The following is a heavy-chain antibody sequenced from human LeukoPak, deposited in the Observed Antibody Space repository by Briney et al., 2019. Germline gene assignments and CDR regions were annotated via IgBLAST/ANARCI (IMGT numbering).Heavy chain of an antibody. Sequence: GASVKVSCKASGYTFTSYYMHWVRQAPGQGLEWMGIINPSGGSTSYAQKFQGRVTMTRDTSTSTVYMELSSLRSEDTAVYYCARAPYDFWSGYYTSYYYYYMDVWGKGTTVTVSS. V-gene: IGHV1-46*01. CDR3: ARAPYDFWSGYYTSYYYYYMDV. CDR2: INPSGGST. J-gene: IGHJ6*03. D-gene: IGHD3-3*01. CDR1: GYTFTSYY.